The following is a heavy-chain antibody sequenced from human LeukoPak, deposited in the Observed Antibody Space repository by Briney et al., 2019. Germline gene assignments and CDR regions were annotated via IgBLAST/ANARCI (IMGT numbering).Heavy chain of an antibody. D-gene: IGHD2-21*01. J-gene: IGHJ4*02. V-gene: IGHV1-69*11. CDR2: IIPFLGTT. CDR1: GGVFTTYA. Sequence: SVKVSCKASGGVFTTYAISWVRQAPGQGLEWMGSIIPFLGTTNYAQKFQGRVTITADEPTRTAYMELTYVRSDDTAVYYCTIIPNVILFTHYFEYWGQGTLVTASS. CDR3: TIIPNVILFTHYFEY.